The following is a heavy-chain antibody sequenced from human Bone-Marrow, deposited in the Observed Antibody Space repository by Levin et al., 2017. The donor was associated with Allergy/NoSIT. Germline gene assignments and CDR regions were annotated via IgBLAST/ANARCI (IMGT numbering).Heavy chain of an antibody. CDR2: VNNGGNA. V-gene: IGHV3-23*01. CDR3: AKDHPSGGWPAFDS. Sequence: GGSLRLSCAASGFTFSRFAISWVRQAPGRGLEWVASVNNGGNAYYGDSVKGRFTVTRDNFRNTLDLHMSSLRDEDTALYYCAKDHPSGGWPAFDSWGQGTLVTVSS. J-gene: IGHJ4*02. CDR1: GFTFSRFA. D-gene: IGHD2-15*01.